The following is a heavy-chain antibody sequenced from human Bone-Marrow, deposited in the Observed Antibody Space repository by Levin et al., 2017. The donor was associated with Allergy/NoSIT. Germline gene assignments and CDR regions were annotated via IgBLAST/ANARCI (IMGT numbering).Heavy chain of an antibody. CDR3: ASSLYCISTSCGFDP. D-gene: IGHD2-2*01. J-gene: IGHJ5*02. CDR2: IYYSGST. Sequence: TSSETLSLTCTVSGGSISSSSYYWGWIRQPPGKGLEWIGSIYYSGSTYYNPSLKSRVTISVDTSKNQFSLKLSSVTAADTAVYYCASSLYCISTSCGFDPWGQGTLVTVSS. V-gene: IGHV4-39*07. CDR1: GGSISSSSYY.